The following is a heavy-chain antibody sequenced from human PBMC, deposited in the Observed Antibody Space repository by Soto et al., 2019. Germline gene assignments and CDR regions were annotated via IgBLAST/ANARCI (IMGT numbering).Heavy chain of an antibody. CDR3: ARGEGYCSSTSCSYYYYGMDV. V-gene: IGHV4-59*01. CDR2: IYYSGST. J-gene: IGHJ6*02. Sequence: LETLSLTCTVSGGSISSYYWSWIRQPPGKGLEWIGYIYYSGSTNYNPSLKSRVTISVDTSKNQFSLKLSSVTAADTAVYYCARGEGYCSSTSCSYYYYGMDVWGQGTTVTVSS. D-gene: IGHD2-2*01. CDR1: GGSISSYY.